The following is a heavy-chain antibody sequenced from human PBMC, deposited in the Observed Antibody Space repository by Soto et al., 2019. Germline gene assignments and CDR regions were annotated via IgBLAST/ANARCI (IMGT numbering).Heavy chain of an antibody. CDR2: ISSDGTTT. D-gene: IGHD2-8*01. Sequence: EVQLVESGGGLVQPGKALRLSCAASGFTFSKYWIHWVRQAPGKGPVWVSYISSDGTTTDYADSVKGRFTISRDNAKNTLYFQMDSLRAEDTAVYYCAIQHCTNAVCLEAAVTVGGALEYWGQGAQVTVSS. CDR1: GFTFSKYW. CDR3: AIQHCTNAVCLEAAVTVGGALEY. J-gene: IGHJ4*02. V-gene: IGHV3-74*01.